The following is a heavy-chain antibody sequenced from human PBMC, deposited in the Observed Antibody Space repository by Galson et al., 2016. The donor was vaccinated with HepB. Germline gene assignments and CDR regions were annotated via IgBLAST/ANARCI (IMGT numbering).Heavy chain of an antibody. CDR1: GYSISSNCY. Sequence: SETLSLTCSVSGYSISSNCYWSWIRQPPGKELEWIGSIHHGGTTYYNPSLRSRVTISVDTSKNQFSLKLNSVTAADTAVYYCARCEQWVVGVRWGQGTLVTVSS. D-gene: IGHD6-19*01. J-gene: IGHJ4*02. CDR3: ARCEQWVVGVR. V-gene: IGHV4-38-2*01. CDR2: IHHGGTT.